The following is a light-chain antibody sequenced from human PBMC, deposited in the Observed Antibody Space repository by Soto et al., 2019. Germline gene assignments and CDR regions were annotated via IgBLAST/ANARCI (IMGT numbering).Light chain of an antibody. J-gene: IGKJ5*01. Sequence: EIVMTQSPSTLSVSPGERATLSCRASQSVSSNLAWYQQKPGQAPRLLIYGASTRATGIPARFSGSGSGTEFTLTISSRQSEDFAVYYCQQYNNCSLTFGQGTRLEIK. CDR2: GAS. CDR1: QSVSSN. CDR3: QQYNNCSLT. V-gene: IGKV3-15*01.